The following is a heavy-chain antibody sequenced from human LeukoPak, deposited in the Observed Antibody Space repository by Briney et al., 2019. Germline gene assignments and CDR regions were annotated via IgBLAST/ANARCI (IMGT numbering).Heavy chain of an antibody. J-gene: IGHJ3*02. Sequence: GGSLRLSCAASGFTFSSSAMSWVRQAPGKGLQWVSAISGSGGRTYYADSVKGRFTISRDNSKNTLYLQMNSLRVEDTAVYYCALNGREIPSGAFDIWGQGTVVTVSS. D-gene: IGHD3-16*02. V-gene: IGHV3-23*01. CDR1: GFTFSSSA. CDR2: ISGSGGRT. CDR3: ALNGREIPSGAFDI.